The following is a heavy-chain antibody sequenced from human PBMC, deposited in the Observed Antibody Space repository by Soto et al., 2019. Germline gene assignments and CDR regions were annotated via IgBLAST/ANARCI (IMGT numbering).Heavy chain of an antibody. J-gene: IGHJ4*02. D-gene: IGHD5-12*01. CDR1: GGTFSSYA. CDR3: ARPKDQPRDGYNNFDY. CDR2: IIPIFGTA. Sequence: QVQLVQSGAEVKKPGSSVKVSCKASGGTFSSYAISWVRQAPGQGLEWMGGIIPIFGTANYAQKFQGRVTITADESTSTAYMELSSLRSEDTAVYYGARPKDQPRDGYNNFDYWGQGTLVTVSS. V-gene: IGHV1-69*12.